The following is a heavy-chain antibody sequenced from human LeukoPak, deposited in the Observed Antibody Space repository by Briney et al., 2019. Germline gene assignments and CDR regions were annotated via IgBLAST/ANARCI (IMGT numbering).Heavy chain of an antibody. D-gene: IGHD2-15*01. CDR2: INHSGST. CDR3: GRDALVGYFSYYYMDV. J-gene: IGHJ6*03. Sequence: PSETLSLTCAVYGGSFSGYYWSWIRQPTGKGLEWIGEINHSGSTNYNPSLKSRVTISVDTSKNQFSLKLSSVTAADTAVYYCGRDALVGYFSYYYMDVWGKGTTVTVSS. CDR1: GGSFSGYY. V-gene: IGHV4-34*01.